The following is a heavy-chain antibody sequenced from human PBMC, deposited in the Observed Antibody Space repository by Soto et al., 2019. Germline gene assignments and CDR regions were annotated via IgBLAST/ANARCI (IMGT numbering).Heavy chain of an antibody. D-gene: IGHD3-3*01. Sequence: EASVKVSCKASGYTFTSYGISWVRQAPGQALEWMGWISAYNGNTNYAQKLQGRVTMTTDTSTSTAYMELRSLRSDDTAVYYCERVAGSLRFLEWLNEFWFDPWGQGTLVTVSS. CDR1: GYTFTSYG. CDR3: ERVAGSLRFLEWLNEFWFDP. J-gene: IGHJ5*02. V-gene: IGHV1-18*01. CDR2: ISAYNGNT.